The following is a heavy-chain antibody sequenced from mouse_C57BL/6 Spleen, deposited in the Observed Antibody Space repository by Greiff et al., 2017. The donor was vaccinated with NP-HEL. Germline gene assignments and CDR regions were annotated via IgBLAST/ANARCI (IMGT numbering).Heavy chain of an antibody. J-gene: IGHJ4*01. Sequence: EVMLVESGGGLVKPGGSLKLSCAASGFTFSSYAMSWVRQTPEKRLEWVATISDGGSYTYYPDNVKGRFTISRDNAKNNLYLQMSHLKSEDTAMYYCARDSSGSYYAMDYWGQGTSVTVSS. CDR3: ARDSSGSYYAMDY. D-gene: IGHD3-2*02. CDR2: ISDGGSYT. V-gene: IGHV5-4*01. CDR1: GFTFSSYA.